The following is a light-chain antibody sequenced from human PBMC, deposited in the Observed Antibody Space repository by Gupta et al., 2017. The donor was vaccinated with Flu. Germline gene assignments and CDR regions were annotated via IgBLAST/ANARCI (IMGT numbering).Light chain of an antibody. Sequence: DIQMTQSPSTLSASVGDRVTITCRASQTISSWLAWYQQKPGKAPKLLINKASTLQSGVPSRFSGSRSGTEFTLTISSRQPEDFATYYCQQYNGYSTNTFGQGTKVEIK. V-gene: IGKV1-5*03. CDR3: QQYNGYSTNT. CDR1: QTISSW. CDR2: KAS. J-gene: IGKJ2*01.